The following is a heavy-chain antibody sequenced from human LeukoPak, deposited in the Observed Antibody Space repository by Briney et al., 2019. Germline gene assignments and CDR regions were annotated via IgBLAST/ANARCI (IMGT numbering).Heavy chain of an antibody. V-gene: IGHV3-73*01. CDR2: IRSKANSYAT. J-gene: IGHJ6*02. CDR3: TRRIIAARPDYYGMDV. D-gene: IGHD6-13*01. Sequence: GGSLRLSCAASGFTFSGSAMHWVSQASGKGLEWVGRIRSKANSYATAYAASVKGRFTISRDDSKNTAYLQMNSLKTEDTAVYYCTRRIIAARPDYYGMDVWGQGTTVTVSS. CDR1: GFTFSGSA.